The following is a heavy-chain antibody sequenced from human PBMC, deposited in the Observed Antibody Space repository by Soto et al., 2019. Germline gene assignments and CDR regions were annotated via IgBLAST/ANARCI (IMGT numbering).Heavy chain of an antibody. CDR2: ISSDGNNK. D-gene: IGHD2-2*01. J-gene: IGHJ5*02. CDR3: TKDREDQLVRGWFDP. Sequence: QEHLVESGGGVVQPGRSLRLSCAASGFTFSDYGVHWVRQAPGKGLEWVAVISSDGNNKYYADSVQGRFTISRDNSKNTFYLQMNSLRTEDTAMYYCTKDREDQLVRGWFDPWGPGTLVIVSS. V-gene: IGHV3-30*18. CDR1: GFTFSDYG.